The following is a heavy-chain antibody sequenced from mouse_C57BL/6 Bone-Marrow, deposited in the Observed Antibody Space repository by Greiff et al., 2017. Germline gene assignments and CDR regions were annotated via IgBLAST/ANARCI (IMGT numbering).Heavy chain of an antibody. V-gene: IGHV1-61*01. CDR1: GYTFTSYW. Sequence: QVQLQQPGAELVRPGSSVKLSCKASGYTFTSYWMDWVKQRPGQGLEWIGNIYPSDSETHYNQKFKDKATLTVDKSSSTAYMQLSSLTSEDSAVYYCARRSSGYPYYFDYWGQGTTLTVSS. J-gene: IGHJ2*01. CDR2: IYPSDSET. D-gene: IGHD3-2*02. CDR3: ARRSSGYPYYFDY.